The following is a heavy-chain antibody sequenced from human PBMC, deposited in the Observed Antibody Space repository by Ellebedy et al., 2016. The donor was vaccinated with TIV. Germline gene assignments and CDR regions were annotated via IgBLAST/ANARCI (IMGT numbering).Heavy chain of an antibody. CDR2: IYYIGNT. D-gene: IGHD2-2*01. Sequence: MPGGSLRLSCTVSGGSISSFYWSWILQPPGKGLEWIGYIYYIGNTNSNPSLKSRVTISLDTSKNQFSLKLSSVTAADTAVYYCARQGVPAARALDYWGQGTLVTVSS. CDR3: ARQGVPAARALDY. CDR1: GGSISSFY. V-gene: IGHV4-59*08. J-gene: IGHJ4*02.